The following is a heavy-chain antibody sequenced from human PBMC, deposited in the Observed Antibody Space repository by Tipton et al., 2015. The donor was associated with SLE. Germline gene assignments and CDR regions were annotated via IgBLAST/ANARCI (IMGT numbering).Heavy chain of an antibody. V-gene: IGHV4-4*07. CDR1: GGSISSYY. Sequence: TLSLTCTVSGGSISSYYWSWIRQPAGKGLEWIGRIYSSGTTNYYPSLKSRVTMSVDTSKNQFSLELSSVTAADTAVYYCARGGCSGGSCYPYYYGMDVWGPGTTVTVSS. D-gene: IGHD2-15*01. J-gene: IGHJ6*02. CDR3: ARGGCSGGSCYPYYYGMDV. CDR2: IYSSGTT.